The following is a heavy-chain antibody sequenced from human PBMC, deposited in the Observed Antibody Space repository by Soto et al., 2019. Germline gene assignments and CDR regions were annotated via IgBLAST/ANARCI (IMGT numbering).Heavy chain of an antibody. J-gene: IGHJ3*02. CDR3: ALGVYGSGNYYTGPSAFDI. D-gene: IGHD3-10*01. CDR2: TIPVFNTA. CDR1: GGTLSDHG. Sequence: QVQLEQSGAEVKKPGSSVKVSCKASGGTLSDHGVAWLRQAPGQGLEWMGGTIPVFNTAKYAQKFQGRVTVTADKFTNIAYMELSSLRSEDTGFYFGALGVYGSGNYYTGPSAFDIWGQGTMVIVSS. V-gene: IGHV1-69*06.